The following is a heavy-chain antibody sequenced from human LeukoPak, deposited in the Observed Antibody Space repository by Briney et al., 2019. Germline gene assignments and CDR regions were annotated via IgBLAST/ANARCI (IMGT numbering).Heavy chain of an antibody. CDR2: INPNSGGT. Sequence: ASVKVSCKASGYTFTGYYIHWVRQAPGQGLEWMGRINPNSGGTNYAQKFQGRVTMTRDTSISTAYMELSRLRSDDTAVYYCARKVIAARRHYYYGMDVWGQGTTVTVSS. V-gene: IGHV1-2*06. CDR3: ARKVIAARRHYYYGMDV. CDR1: GYTFTGYY. J-gene: IGHJ6*02. D-gene: IGHD6-6*01.